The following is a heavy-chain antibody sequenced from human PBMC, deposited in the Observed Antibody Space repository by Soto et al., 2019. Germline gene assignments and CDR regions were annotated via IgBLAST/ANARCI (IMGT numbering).Heavy chain of an antibody. D-gene: IGHD2-21*01. CDR3: ARGNVVAIDY. CDR2: INHSGST. V-gene: IGHV4-34*01. CDR1: GWSINTYY. J-gene: IGHJ4*02. Sequence: PSETLSLTCTVSGWSINTYYWSWIRQPPGKGLEWIGEINHSGSTYYNPSLKSRVTISVDRSKNQFSLKLSSVTAADTAVYYCARGNVVAIDYWGQGTLVTVSS.